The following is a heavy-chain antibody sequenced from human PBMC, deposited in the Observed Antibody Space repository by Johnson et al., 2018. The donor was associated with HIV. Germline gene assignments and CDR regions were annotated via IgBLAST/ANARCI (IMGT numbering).Heavy chain of an antibody. D-gene: IGHD2-2*01. J-gene: IGHJ3*02. CDR2: VPDDGDNK. Sequence: QVQLVESGGGVVQPGRSLRLSCAASEFTFSNYAMHWVRQAPGKGLEWVAVVPDDGDNKYYADSVKGRFTISRDNSKNTLYLQMNSLRAEDTAIYYCAKDPLVVPAATLDAFDIWGQGTMVTVSS. CDR1: EFTFSNYA. CDR3: AKDPLVVPAATLDAFDI. V-gene: IGHV3-30-3*01.